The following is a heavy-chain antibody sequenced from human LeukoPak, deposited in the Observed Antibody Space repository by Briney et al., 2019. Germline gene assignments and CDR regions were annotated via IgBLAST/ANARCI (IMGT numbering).Heavy chain of an antibody. Sequence: ASMKVSCKASGYTFTGYYMHWVRQAPGQGLEWMGIINPSGGNTNYAQKFQGRVTMTRDTSTSTVYMELSSLRSGDTAVYYCARFAVHRRLAVAGQFGLDYWGQGTLVTVSS. CDR1: GYTFTGYY. CDR3: ARFAVHRRLAVAGQFGLDY. V-gene: IGHV1-46*01. J-gene: IGHJ4*02. D-gene: IGHD6-19*01. CDR2: INPSGGNT.